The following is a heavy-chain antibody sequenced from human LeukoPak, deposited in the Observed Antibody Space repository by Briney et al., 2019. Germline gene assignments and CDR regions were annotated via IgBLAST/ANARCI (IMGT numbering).Heavy chain of an antibody. CDR3: ARGARTFDP. CDR1: GYSISSGYY. CDR2: IYHSGST. Sequence: PSETLSLTCTVSGYSISSGYYWGWIRQPPGKGLEWIGSIYHSGSTYYNPSLKSRVTISVDTSKNQFSLKLSSVTAADTAVYYCARGARTFDPWGQGTLVTVSS. V-gene: IGHV4-38-2*02. J-gene: IGHJ5*02.